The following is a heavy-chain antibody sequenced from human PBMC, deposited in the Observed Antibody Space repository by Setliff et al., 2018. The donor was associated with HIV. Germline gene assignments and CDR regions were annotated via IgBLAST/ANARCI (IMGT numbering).Heavy chain of an antibody. Sequence: AASVKVSCKASGGTFSSYAISWVRQAPGQGLEWMGGIIPIFGTANYAQKFQGRVTITTDESTSTAYMELSSLRSEDTAVYYCARDTNYYDSSGYYLGAFDIWGQGTMVT. V-gene: IGHV1-69*05. D-gene: IGHD3-22*01. CDR1: GGTFSSYA. CDR3: ARDTNYYDSSGYYLGAFDI. J-gene: IGHJ3*02. CDR2: IIPIFGTA.